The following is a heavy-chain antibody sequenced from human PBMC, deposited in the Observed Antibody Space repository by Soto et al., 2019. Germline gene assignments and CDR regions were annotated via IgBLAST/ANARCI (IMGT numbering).Heavy chain of an antibody. V-gene: IGHV3-30*18. J-gene: IGHJ3*02. CDR3: AKDWRWQQLIHGFNI. Sequence: GGSLRLSCAASGFSFINYGIHWVRQAPGKGLEWVAVISYDGRNRYYADSVKGRFTISRDNSKNTLYLQMDSLRADDTALYYCAKDWRWQQLIHGFNIWGQGTVVTVSS. CDR1: GFSFINYG. D-gene: IGHD3-3*01. CDR2: ISYDGRNR.